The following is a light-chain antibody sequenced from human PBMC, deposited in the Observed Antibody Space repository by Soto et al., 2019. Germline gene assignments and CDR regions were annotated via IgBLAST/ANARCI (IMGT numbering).Light chain of an antibody. CDR3: QQRSSWHPIT. Sequence: ILLTQSPSTLSLSPGERATLSCRASQSVSSYLAWYQQKPGQAPRLLIYDASNRATDIPARFTGSGSGTDFTLTISSLEPEDFAVYYCQQRSSWHPITFGQGTRLEIK. CDR2: DAS. J-gene: IGKJ5*01. V-gene: IGKV3-11*01. CDR1: QSVSSY.